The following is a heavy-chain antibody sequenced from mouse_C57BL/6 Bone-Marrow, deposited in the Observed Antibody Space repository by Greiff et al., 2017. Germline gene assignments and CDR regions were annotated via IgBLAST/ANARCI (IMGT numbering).Heavy chain of an antibody. CDR3: ARKTGPGAMDY. CDR2: INPDSSTI. J-gene: IGHJ4*01. V-gene: IGHV4-1*01. Sequence: EVQLQESGGGLVQPGGSLKLSCAASGIAFSRYWMSWVRRAPGKGLEWIGEINPDSSTINYAPSLKEKFIISRDNAKNTLYLQMSKVGAEDTALYYCARKTGPGAMDYWGQGTSVTVSS. D-gene: IGHD4-1*01. CDR1: GIAFSRYW.